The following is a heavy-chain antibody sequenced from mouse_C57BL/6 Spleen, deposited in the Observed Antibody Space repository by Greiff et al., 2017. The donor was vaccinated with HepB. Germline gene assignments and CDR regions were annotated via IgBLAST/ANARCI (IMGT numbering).Heavy chain of an antibody. CDR3: ARVLYDGYYDWYFDV. CDR2: INYDGSST. V-gene: IGHV5-16*01. Sequence: EVKVEESEGGLVQPGSSMKLSCTASGFTFSDYYMAWVRQVPEKGLEWVANINYDGSSTYYLDSLKSRFIISRDNAKNILYLQMSSLKSEDTATYYCARVLYDGYYDWYFDVWGTGTTVTVSS. D-gene: IGHD2-3*01. CDR1: GFTFSDYY. J-gene: IGHJ1*03.